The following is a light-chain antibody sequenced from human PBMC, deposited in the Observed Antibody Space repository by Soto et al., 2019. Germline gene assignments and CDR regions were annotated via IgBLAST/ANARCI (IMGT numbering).Light chain of an antibody. CDR3: QQYNSFSWT. Sequence: DVQMTQSPSTLSASVGDRVTITCRASQSISGWLAWYQQRPGKAPKLMIYKASTLETGVPSRFSGSGSGTEFTLTINNLQPDDFATYYCQQYNSFSWTFGQGTKVDIK. V-gene: IGKV1-5*03. CDR1: QSISGW. J-gene: IGKJ1*01. CDR2: KAS.